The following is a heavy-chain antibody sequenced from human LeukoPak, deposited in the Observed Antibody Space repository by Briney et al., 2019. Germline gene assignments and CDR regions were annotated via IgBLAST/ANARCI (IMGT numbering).Heavy chain of an antibody. D-gene: IGHD3-22*01. Sequence: SETLSLTCTVSGGSISTYYWSWIRQPPGKGLEWIGYIYYSGSTNYNPSLKSRVTISVDTSKNQFSLKLSSVTAADTAVYYCARYYYDSSGYNHNWFDPWGQGTLVTVSS. CDR1: GGSISTYY. CDR3: ARYYYDSSGYNHNWFDP. V-gene: IGHV4-59*01. J-gene: IGHJ5*02. CDR2: IYYSGST.